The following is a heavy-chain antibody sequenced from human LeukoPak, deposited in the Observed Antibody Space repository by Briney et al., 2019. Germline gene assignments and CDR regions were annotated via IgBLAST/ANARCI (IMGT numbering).Heavy chain of an antibody. CDR3: AHRTLHCTGGSCWDHYYSIDV. CDR2: IYWDDDK. J-gene: IGHJ6*02. V-gene: IGHV2-5*02. D-gene: IGHD2-15*01. CDR1: GFSLSTSGVG. Sequence: KVSGPTLVKPTQTLTLTCTFSGFSLSTSGVGVGWIRQPPGKALKWLALIYWDDDKRYSPSLKSRLTITKDTFKNQVVLTMTNMDPVDTGTYYCAHRTLHCTGGSCWDHYYSIDVWGQGTTVTVSS.